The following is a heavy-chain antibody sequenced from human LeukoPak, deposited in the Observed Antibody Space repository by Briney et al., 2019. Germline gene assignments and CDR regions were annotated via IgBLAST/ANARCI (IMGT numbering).Heavy chain of an antibody. CDR2: ICGSGDST. D-gene: IGHD2-21*02. J-gene: IGHJ4*02. CDR1: GFTLRSYV. CDR3: AKDRLLNCRGDCYIFDY. V-gene: IGHV3-23*01. Sequence: GGSLRLSCVASGFTLRSYVMNWVRQTPGTGREWVSSICGSGDSTYYADSVKGRFSISRDNSKNTLYLQVNGLRTEDTAVYYCAKDRLLNCRGDCYIFDYWGQGTVVTVSS.